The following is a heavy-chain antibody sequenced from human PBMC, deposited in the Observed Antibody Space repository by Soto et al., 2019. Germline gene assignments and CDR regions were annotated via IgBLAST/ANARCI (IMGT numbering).Heavy chain of an antibody. CDR1: GFTFSSYA. Sequence: EVQLLESGGGLVQPGGSLRLSCAASGFTFSSYAMSWVRQAPGKGLEWVSAISGSGGSTYYADSVKGRFTISRDNSKNTLYLQMNSLRAEDTAVYYCAKYRRWLVHFYYYGMDVWGQGTTVTVSS. D-gene: IGHD6-19*01. V-gene: IGHV3-23*01. CDR2: ISGSGGST. CDR3: AKYRRWLVHFYYYGMDV. J-gene: IGHJ6*02.